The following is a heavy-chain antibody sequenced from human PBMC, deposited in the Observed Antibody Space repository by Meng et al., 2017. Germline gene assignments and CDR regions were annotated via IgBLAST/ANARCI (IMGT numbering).Heavy chain of an antibody. Sequence: GESLKISCAASGFTFSSYAMSWVRQAPGKGLEWVSAISGSGGRTYYADSVKGRFTISRDNSKNTLYLHMNSLSAEDTAVYYCAKQEQQPVRWYYGMDVWGQGTTVTVSS. D-gene: IGHD6-13*01. V-gene: IGHV3-23*01. CDR3: AKQEQQPVRWYYGMDV. J-gene: IGHJ6*02. CDR2: ISGSGGRT. CDR1: GFTFSSYA.